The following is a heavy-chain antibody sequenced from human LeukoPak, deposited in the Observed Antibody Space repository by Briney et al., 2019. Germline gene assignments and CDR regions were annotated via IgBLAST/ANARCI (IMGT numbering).Heavy chain of an antibody. Sequence: PGWSLRLSCAAAGFTFSSYWMSWVRQAPGKGLEWVANIKQDGSEKYYVGSVKGRFTISRDNAKNSLYLQMNSLRAEDTAVYYCARDPGDYSNYETHYYMDVWGKGTTVTVSS. CDR3: ARDPGDYSNYETHYYMDV. D-gene: IGHD4-11*01. V-gene: IGHV3-7*01. J-gene: IGHJ6*03. CDR2: IKQDGSEK. CDR1: GFTFSSYW.